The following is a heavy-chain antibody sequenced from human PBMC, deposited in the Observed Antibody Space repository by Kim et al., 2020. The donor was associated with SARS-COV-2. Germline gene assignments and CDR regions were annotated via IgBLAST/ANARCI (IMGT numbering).Heavy chain of an antibody. V-gene: IGHV3-21*06. CDR3: ARSPFGEVSEESWRSYGMDV. CDR1: GFTFSDYA. J-gene: IGHJ6*02. CDR2: MTRRDKI. Sequence: GGSLRLSCAASGFTFSDYAINWVRQAPGRGLEWVSCMTRRDKIYYADAVGGRFTISRDNAQNSLYLEIQNLRAEDTAVYYCARSPFGEVSEESWRSYGMDVWGQGTTVTVSS. D-gene: IGHD3-3*01.